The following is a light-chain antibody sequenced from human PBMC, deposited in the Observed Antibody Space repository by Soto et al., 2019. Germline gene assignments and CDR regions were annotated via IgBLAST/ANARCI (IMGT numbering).Light chain of an antibody. V-gene: IGKV4-1*01. Sequence: DIVMTQSPDSLAVSLGERANINCKSSQSVLHPSNKRNYLAWYQQKPGQPPKLLIYWASTRESGVPDRFSGRGCGTDFSLSISSLKDEDVAVYFFQQYDSPPITWSQGTRREIQ. J-gene: IGKJ5*01. CDR1: QSVLHPSNKRNY. CDR2: WAS. CDR3: QQYDSPPIT.